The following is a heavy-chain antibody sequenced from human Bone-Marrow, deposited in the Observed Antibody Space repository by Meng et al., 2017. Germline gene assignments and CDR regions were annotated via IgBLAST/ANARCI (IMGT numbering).Heavy chain of an antibody. D-gene: IGHD6-13*01. J-gene: IGHJ4*02. CDR1: GYSISSGYY. CDR3: GRDSSSWFFNY. V-gene: IGHV4-38-2*02. Sequence: GSLRLSCTVSGYSISSGYYWGWMRQPPGKGLEWIGSIYHSGSTYYNPSLRGRLSISVDTSKNQFFLRLSSVTAADTAVYYCGRDSSSWFFNYWGQGTLVTVSS. CDR2: IYHSGST.